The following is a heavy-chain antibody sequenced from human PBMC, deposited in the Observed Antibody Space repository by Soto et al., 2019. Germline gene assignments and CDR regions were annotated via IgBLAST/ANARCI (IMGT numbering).Heavy chain of an antibody. D-gene: IGHD3-10*01. Sequence: QLQLQESGPGLVKPSETLSLTCTVSGGSISSSSYYWGWIRQPPGKGLEWIGSIYYSGSTYYNPSLKSRVTISVDTSKNQFSLKLSSVTAADTAVYYCASHWALSPMVRGVMEVAWVDVWGKGTTVTVSS. J-gene: IGHJ6*04. V-gene: IGHV4-39*01. CDR2: IYYSGST. CDR1: GGSISSSSYY. CDR3: ASHWALSPMVRGVMEVAWVDV.